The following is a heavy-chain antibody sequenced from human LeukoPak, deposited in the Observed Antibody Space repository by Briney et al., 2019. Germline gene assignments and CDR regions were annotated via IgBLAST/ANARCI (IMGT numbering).Heavy chain of an antibody. J-gene: IGHJ6*03. CDR2: IYTSGST. CDR1: GGSISSYY. D-gene: IGHD5-18*01. V-gene: IGHV4-4*09. CDR3: ARLGKDSYGYGGNYYYYYMDV. Sequence: PSETLFHTCTVSGGSISSYYWSWIRQPPGKGLEWIGYIYTSGSTNYNPSLKSRVTISVDTSKNQFSLKLSSVTAADTAVYYCARLGKDSYGYGGNYYYYYMDVWGKGTTVTVSS.